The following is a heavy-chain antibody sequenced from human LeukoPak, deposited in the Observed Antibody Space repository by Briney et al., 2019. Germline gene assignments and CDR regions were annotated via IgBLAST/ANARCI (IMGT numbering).Heavy chain of an antibody. D-gene: IGHD6-13*01. Sequence: GGSLRLSCAASGFTFDDHGMSWVRQAPGKGLEWVSVIYSGGSTYYADSVKGRFTISRDNSKNTLYLQMNSLRAEDTAVYYCARKSYSSSWTIAGAFDIWGQGTMVTVSS. CDR1: GFTFDDHG. CDR2: IYSGGST. CDR3: ARKSYSSSWTIAGAFDI. V-gene: IGHV3-66*01. J-gene: IGHJ3*02.